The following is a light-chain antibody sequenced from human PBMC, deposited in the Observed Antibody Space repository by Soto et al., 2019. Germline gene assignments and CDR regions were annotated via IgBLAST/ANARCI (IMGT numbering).Light chain of an antibody. CDR1: SSNIGAGYD. V-gene: IGLV1-40*01. CDR3: QSTSLSDFHV. CDR2: GNT. Sequence: QSVLTQPPSVSAAPGQRVTISCSGSSSNIGAGYDVHWYQQLPGTAPTLLIFGNTKRPSGVPDRFSGSKSGSSASLAITGLQAEDEADYYCQSTSLSDFHVFGTGTKVTVL. J-gene: IGLJ1*01.